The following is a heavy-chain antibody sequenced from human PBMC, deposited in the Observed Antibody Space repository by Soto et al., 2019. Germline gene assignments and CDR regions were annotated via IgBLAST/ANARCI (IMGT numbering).Heavy chain of an antibody. J-gene: IGHJ4*02. Sequence: GGPLRLSCAASGFTFSSYAMSWVRQAPGKGLEWVSAISGSGGSTYYADSVKGRFTISRDNSKNTLYLQMNSLRAEDTAVYYCAKDQTIVVVPADLDYWGQGTLVTVSS. V-gene: IGHV3-23*01. CDR1: GFTFSSYA. CDR2: ISGSGGST. CDR3: AKDQTIVVVPADLDY. D-gene: IGHD2-2*01.